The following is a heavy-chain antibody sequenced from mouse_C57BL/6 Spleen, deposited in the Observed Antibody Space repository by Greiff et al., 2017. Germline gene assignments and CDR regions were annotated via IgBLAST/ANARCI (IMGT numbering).Heavy chain of an antibody. CDR2: INYDGSST. D-gene: IGHD1-1*01. CDR3: AKANYYGSSWYFDV. V-gene: IGHV5-16*01. CDR1: GFTFSDYY. J-gene: IGHJ1*03. Sequence: EVQLVESEGGLVQPGSSMKLSCTASGFTFSDYYMAWVRQVPEKGLEWVANINYDGSSTYYLDSLKSRFIISRDNTTNIPYLQMSSLKSEDTAAYYCAKANYYGSSWYFDVWGTGTTVTVSS.